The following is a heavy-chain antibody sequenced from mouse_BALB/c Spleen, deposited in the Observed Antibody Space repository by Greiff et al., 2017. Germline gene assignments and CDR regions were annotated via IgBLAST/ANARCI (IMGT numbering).Heavy chain of an antibody. CDR3: ARWATTVVAYYAMDY. CDR2: IDPANGNT. V-gene: IGHV14-3*02. CDR1: GFNIKDTY. J-gene: IGHJ4*01. Sequence: DVQLQESGAELVKPGASVKLSCTASGFNIKDTYMHWVKQRPEQGLEWIGRIDPANGNTKYDPKFQGKATITADTSSNTAYLQLSSLTSEDTAVYYCARWATTVVAYYAMDYWGQGTSVTVSS. D-gene: IGHD1-1*01.